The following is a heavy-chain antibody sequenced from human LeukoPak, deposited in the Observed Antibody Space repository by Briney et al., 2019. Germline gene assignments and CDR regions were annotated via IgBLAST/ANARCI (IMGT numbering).Heavy chain of an antibody. CDR2: IRPHTGET. D-gene: IGHD6-6*01. V-gene: IGHV1-18*01. Sequence: ASVKVSCKASGYNFPSYGINWVRQAPGQGLEWMGWIRPHTGETNSAQRFQDRVTMTRDTSTSTVYMELSSLRSEDTAVYYCAREPLYSSSSFDYWGQGTLVTVSS. CDR3: AREPLYSSSSFDY. CDR1: GYNFPSYG. J-gene: IGHJ4*02.